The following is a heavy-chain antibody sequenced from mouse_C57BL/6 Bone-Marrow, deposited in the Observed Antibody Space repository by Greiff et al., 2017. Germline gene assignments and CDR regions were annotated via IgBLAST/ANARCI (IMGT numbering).Heavy chain of an antibody. CDR2: ISSGGSYT. Sequence: EVQVVESGGDLVKPGGSLKLSCAASGFTFSSYGMSWVRQTPDKRLEWVATISSGGSYTYYPDSVKGRFTISRDNAKNTLYLQMSSLKSEDTAMYYCARLTTVVDAMYYWGQGTSVTVSS. CDR3: ARLTTVVDAMYY. V-gene: IGHV5-6*01. J-gene: IGHJ4*01. CDR1: GFTFSSYG. D-gene: IGHD1-1*01.